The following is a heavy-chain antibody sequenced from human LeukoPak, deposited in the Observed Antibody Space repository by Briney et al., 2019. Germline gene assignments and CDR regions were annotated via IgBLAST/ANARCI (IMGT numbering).Heavy chain of an antibody. J-gene: IGHJ5*02. CDR1: GGSFSGYY. Sequence: SETLSLTCAVYGGSFSGYYWSWIRQPPGKGLEWIGEINHSGSTNYNPSLKSRVTISVDTSKNQFSLKLSSVTAADTAVYYCARGPWYSSSWYGWFDPWGQGTLSPSPQ. CDR2: INHSGST. D-gene: IGHD6-13*01. CDR3: ARGPWYSSSWYGWFDP. V-gene: IGHV4-34*01.